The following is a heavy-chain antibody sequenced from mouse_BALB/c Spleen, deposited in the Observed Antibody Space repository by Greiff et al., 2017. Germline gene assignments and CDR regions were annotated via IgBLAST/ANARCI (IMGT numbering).Heavy chain of an antibody. CDR3: ARDGRYYGSPWYFDV. CDR1: GFTFSDYY. D-gene: IGHD1-1*01. CDR2: ISDGGSYT. V-gene: IGHV5-4*02. Sequence: EVQVVESGGGLVKPGGSLKLSCAASGFTFSDYYMYWVRQTPEKRLEWVATISDGGSYTYYPDSVKGRFTISRDNAKNNLYLQMSSLKSEDTAMYYCARDGRYYGSPWYFDVWGAGTTVTVSS. J-gene: IGHJ1*01.